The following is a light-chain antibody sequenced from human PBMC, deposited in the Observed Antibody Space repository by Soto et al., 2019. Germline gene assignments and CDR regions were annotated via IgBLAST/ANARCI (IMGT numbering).Light chain of an antibody. Sequence: IQLTQSPSSLSASVGDRVTITCRASQGISSYLAWYQQKPGKAPKLLIYAASTLQNGVPSRFSGSGSGTDFTLTNSSLQPEDFATYYCQQLNGYLSITFGQGTRLEIK. V-gene: IGKV1-9*01. CDR1: QGISSY. CDR2: AAS. J-gene: IGKJ5*01. CDR3: QQLNGYLSIT.